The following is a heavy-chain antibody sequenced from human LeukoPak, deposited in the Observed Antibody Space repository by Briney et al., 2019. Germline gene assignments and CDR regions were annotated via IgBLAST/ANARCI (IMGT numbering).Heavy chain of an antibody. CDR1: GFTFNTYP. CDR3: ARDLNLLYGAGSYGVFSDY. J-gene: IGHJ4*02. CDR2: ISCDRCII. Sequence: GGSLRLSCAASGFTFNTYPVLGVRQSPGKGLEWVGVISCDRCIIYYADSEKGRFTISRHIYEHTLYVHMNSQRPEDAAVYLCARDLNLLYGAGSYGVFSDYWGQGTLVSVAS. D-gene: IGHD3-10*01. V-gene: IGHV3-30*04.